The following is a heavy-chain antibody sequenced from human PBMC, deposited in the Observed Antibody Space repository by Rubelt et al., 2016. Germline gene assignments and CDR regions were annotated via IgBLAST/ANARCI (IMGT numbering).Heavy chain of an antibody. J-gene: IGHJ4*02. CDR1: GGSISSSSYY. CDR2: IYYRVST. Sequence: QHQLQESGPGLVKPSETLSLTCTVSGGSISSSSYYWGWIRQPPGQGLEWIGSIYYRVSTDYNPSLKRRVTISVDTSKNQFSLKLSSVTAADTAVYYCARREYSSSLDPQFDYWGQGTLVTVSS. CDR3: ARREYSSSLDPQFDY. D-gene: IGHD6-13*01. V-gene: IGHV4-39*01.